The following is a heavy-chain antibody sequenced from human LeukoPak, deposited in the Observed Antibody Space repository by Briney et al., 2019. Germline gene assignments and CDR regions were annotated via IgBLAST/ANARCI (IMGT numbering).Heavy chain of an antibody. CDR2: INPNSGGT. CDR1: GYTFTGYY. V-gene: IGHV1-2*02. J-gene: IGHJ4*02. Sequence: ASVKVSCKASGYTFTGYYMHWVRQAPGQGLEWMGWINPNSGGTNYAQKFQGRVTMTTDTSTSTAYMELRSLRSDDTAVYYCARDLEEYSSSWYSYFDYWGQGTLVTVSS. D-gene: IGHD6-13*01. CDR3: ARDLEEYSSSWYSYFDY.